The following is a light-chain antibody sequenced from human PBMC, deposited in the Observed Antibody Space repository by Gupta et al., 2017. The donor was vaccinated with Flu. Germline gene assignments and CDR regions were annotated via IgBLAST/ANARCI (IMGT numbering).Light chain of an antibody. CDR2: DSY. J-gene: IGLJ2*01. CDR3: QTDDTNRRI. V-gene: IGLV1-40*01. CDR1: YYNVGACVD. Sequence: TISGTGSYYNVGACVDVHWHQQEPETNHIILIYDSYKRAAGGTDRFTASKSGTSAALVITGVQAEDEDDYDCQTDDTNRRIFGGGTRLTVL.